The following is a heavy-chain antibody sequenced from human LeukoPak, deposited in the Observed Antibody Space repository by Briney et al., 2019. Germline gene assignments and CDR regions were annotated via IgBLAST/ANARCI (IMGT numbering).Heavy chain of an antibody. D-gene: IGHD3-10*01. Sequence: GGSLRLSCAASGFTLPNAGMSWVRQAPGKGLEWVGRIKSKTNGGTTDHAAPVKGRFTISRDDSKNTLYLQMNSLKTEDTAVYYCRTQPPVYYGGSEIFHIWGQGTMVTVSS. CDR3: RTQPPVYYGGSEIFHI. V-gene: IGHV3-15*01. J-gene: IGHJ3*02. CDR2: IKSKTNGGTT. CDR1: GFTLPNAG.